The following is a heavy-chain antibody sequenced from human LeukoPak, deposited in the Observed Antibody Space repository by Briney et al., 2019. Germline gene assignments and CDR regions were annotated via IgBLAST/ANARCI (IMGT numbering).Heavy chain of an antibody. V-gene: IGHV3-64*01. Sequence: GGSLRLSCAASGFTFSSYAMHWVRQAPGKGVEYVSAISNNGGSTYYANSVKGRFAISRDNSKNTLYLQMGSLRAEDMAVYYCARVRFGGSFDCWGQGTLVTVSS. CDR2: ISNNGGST. J-gene: IGHJ4*02. CDR3: ARVRFGGSFDC. CDR1: GFTFSSYA. D-gene: IGHD2-15*01.